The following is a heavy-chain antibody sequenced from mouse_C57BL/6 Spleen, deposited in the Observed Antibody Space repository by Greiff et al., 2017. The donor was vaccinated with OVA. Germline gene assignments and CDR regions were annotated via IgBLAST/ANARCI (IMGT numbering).Heavy chain of an antibody. CDR3: ARSRGSAYGSSPLAMGY. CDR2: INPSTGGT. V-gene: IGHV1-42*01. CDR1: GYSFTGYY. J-gene: IGHJ4*01. D-gene: IGHD1-1*01. Sequence: VQLQQSGPELVKPGASVKISCKASGYSFTGYYMNWVKQSPEKSLEWIGEINPSTGGTTYNQKFKAKATLTVDKSSSTAYMQLKSLTSEDSAVYYCARSRGSAYGSSPLAMGYWGQGTSVTVSS.